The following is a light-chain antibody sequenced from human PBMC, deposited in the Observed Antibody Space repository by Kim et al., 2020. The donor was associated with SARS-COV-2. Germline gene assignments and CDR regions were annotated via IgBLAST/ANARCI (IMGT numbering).Light chain of an antibody. V-gene: IGKV1-39*01. Sequence: DIQMTQSPSSLSASVGDRVTITCRASQSISSYLNWYQQKPGKAPKLLIYAASSLQSGVPSRFSGSGSGTDFTLTISSPQPEDFATYYCQQSYSTPLTFGGGTKLEIK. CDR1: QSISSY. CDR3: QQSYSTPLT. CDR2: AAS. J-gene: IGKJ4*01.